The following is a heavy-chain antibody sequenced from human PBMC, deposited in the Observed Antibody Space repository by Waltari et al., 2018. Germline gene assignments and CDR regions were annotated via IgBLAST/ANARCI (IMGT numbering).Heavy chain of an antibody. CDR3: ASGRSEKKWLRFDSQGLRY. V-gene: IGHV4-34*01. Sequence: QVQLQQWGAGLLKPSETLSLTCAVYGGSFSGYYWSWIRQPPGKGREWIGEINHSGSTNYNPSLKSRVTISVDTSKNQFSLKLSSVTAADTAVYYCASGRSEKKWLRFDSQGLRYWGQGTLVTVSS. D-gene: IGHD5-12*01. CDR1: GGSFSGYY. CDR2: INHSGST. J-gene: IGHJ4*02.